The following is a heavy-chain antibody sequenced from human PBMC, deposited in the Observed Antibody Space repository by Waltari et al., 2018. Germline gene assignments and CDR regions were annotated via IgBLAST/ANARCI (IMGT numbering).Heavy chain of an antibody. CDR1: GVTVGNTH. V-gene: IGHV3-53*01. D-gene: IGHD6-13*01. CDR3: ARDPPGIAAAGTGG. J-gene: IGHJ4*02. CDR2: IYSGGGT. Sequence: EVQLVDSGGDLIQPGGSLRLSCAASGVTVGNTHICWVRQAPGKGLEWVSLIYSGGGTHYADSVKGRFTISRDNSKNTLYLQMNRLRVEDTAVYYCARDPPGIAAAGTGGWGQGTLVTVSS.